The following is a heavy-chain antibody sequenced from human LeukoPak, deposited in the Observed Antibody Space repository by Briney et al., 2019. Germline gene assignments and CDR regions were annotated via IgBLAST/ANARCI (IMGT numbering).Heavy chain of an antibody. D-gene: IGHD2-2*01. CDR3: ARDAVVVVPAADRYYFDY. V-gene: IGHV1-46*01. CDR1: GYTFTSYY. J-gene: IGHJ4*02. Sequence: ASVKVPCKASGYTFTSYYMHWVRQAPGQGLEWMGIINPSGGSTSYAQKFQGRVTMTRDTSTSTVYMELSSLRSEDTAVYYCARDAVVVVPAADRYYFDYWGQGTLVTVSS. CDR2: INPSGGST.